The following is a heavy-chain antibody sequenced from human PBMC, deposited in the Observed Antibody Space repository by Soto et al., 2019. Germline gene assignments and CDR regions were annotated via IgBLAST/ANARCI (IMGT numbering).Heavy chain of an antibody. J-gene: IGHJ6*02. CDR1: GGTFSSYA. CDR3: ALGGYYGSGSYYNGIYYYGMDV. Sequence: ASVKVSCKASGGTFSSYAISWVRQAPGQGLEWMGGIIPIFGTANYAQKFQGRVTITADESTSTAYMELSSLRSEDTAVYYCALGGYYGSGSYYNGIYYYGMDVWGQGTTVTVSS. CDR2: IIPIFGTA. V-gene: IGHV1-69*13. D-gene: IGHD3-10*01.